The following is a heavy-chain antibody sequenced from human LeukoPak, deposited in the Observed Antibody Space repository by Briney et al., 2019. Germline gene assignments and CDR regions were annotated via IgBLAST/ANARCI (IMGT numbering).Heavy chain of an antibody. CDR2: IYSGGST. J-gene: IGHJ4*02. CDR1: GFTVSSNY. D-gene: IGHD6-19*01. CDR3: ARAVAVAGSRGVDY. Sequence: GGSLRLSCAASGFTVSSNYMSWVRQAPGKGLEWVSIIYSGGSTFYADSVKGRFTISRDNSKNTLYLQMNSLRAEDTAVYYCARAVAVAGSRGVDYWGQGTLVTVSS. V-gene: IGHV3-53*01.